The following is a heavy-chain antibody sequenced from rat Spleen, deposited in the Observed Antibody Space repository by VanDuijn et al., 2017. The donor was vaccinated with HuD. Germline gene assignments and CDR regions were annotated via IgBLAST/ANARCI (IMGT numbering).Heavy chain of an antibody. D-gene: IGHD1-9*01. CDR2: ISYGDGSGHSST. J-gene: IGHJ2*01. CDR3: ARRHYGYTDYFDY. Sequence: EVQLVESGGGLVQPGRSLKLSRAASGFTFSDYGMAWVRQAPTKGLEWVATISYGDGSGHSSTYYRYSVKGRFTISRDNAKSTLSLQLDSLRSEDTATYYCARRHYGYTDYFDYWGQGVMVTVSS. CDR1: GFTFSDYG. V-gene: IGHV5-29*01.